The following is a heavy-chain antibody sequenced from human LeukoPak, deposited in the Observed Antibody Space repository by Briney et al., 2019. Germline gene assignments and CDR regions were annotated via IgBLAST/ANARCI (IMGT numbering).Heavy chain of an antibody. CDR2: IIPNSGGT. V-gene: IGHV1-2*06. J-gene: IGHJ6*03. CDR3: ARDPGDPDYYYYYYYMDV. CDR1: GYTFTGYY. D-gene: IGHD3-16*01. Sequence: ASVEVSCKASGYTFTGYYMHWVRQAPGQGLEWVGRIIPNSGGTNYAQKFQGRVTMTRDTSISTAYMELSRLRSDDTAVYYCARDPGDPDYYYYYYYMDVWGKGTTVTVSS.